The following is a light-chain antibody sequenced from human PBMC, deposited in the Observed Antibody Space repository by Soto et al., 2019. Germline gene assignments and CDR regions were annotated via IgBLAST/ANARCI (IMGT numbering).Light chain of an antibody. Sequence: AIQLTQSPSSLSASVGDRVTIACRSSQGISSALAWYQQKPGKAPKLLIYDASSLESGVPSRFSGSGSGTDFTLTISSLQPEDFATYYCQQFNNYPLLTFGGGTKVDIK. CDR2: DAS. CDR1: QGISSA. V-gene: IGKV1D-13*01. J-gene: IGKJ4*01. CDR3: QQFNNYPLLT.